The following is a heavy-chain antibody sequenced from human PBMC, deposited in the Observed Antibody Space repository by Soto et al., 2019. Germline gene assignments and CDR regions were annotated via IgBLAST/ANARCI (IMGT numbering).Heavy chain of an antibody. CDR3: ARGTSSSWYVRVELADY. Sequence: ASVKVSCKASGYTFTRYGISWVRQAPGQGLEWMGWISAYNGNTNYAQKLQGRVTMTTDTSTSTAYMELRSLRSDDTAVYYCARGTSSSWYVRVELADYWGQGTLVTVSS. J-gene: IGHJ4*02. V-gene: IGHV1-18*01. CDR2: ISAYNGNT. CDR1: GYTFTRYG. D-gene: IGHD6-13*01.